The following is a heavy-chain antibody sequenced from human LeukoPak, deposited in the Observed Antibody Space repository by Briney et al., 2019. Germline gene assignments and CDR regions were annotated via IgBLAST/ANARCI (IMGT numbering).Heavy chain of an antibody. J-gene: IGHJ4*02. CDR3: AKNTDYGSGSYFGGGEYYFDY. D-gene: IGHD3-10*01. Sequence: GGSLRLSCAASGFTFSSYGMHWVRQAPGKGLEWVAIIWSDGSNKYYADSVKGRFTISRDNSKNTLYLQMNSLRAEDTAVYYCAKNTDYGSGSYFGGGEYYFDYWGQGTLVTVSS. V-gene: IGHV3-30*02. CDR2: IWSDGSNK. CDR1: GFTFSSYG.